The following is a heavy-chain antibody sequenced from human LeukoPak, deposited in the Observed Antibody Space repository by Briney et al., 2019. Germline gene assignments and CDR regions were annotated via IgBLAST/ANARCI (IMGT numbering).Heavy chain of an antibody. V-gene: IGHV4-39*01. Sequence: SETLSLTCTVSGGSISSSSYYWGWLRQPPGKGLEWIGSIYYSGSTYYNPSLKSRVTISVDTSKNQFSLKLSSVTAADTAVYYCARQGLELLAIFDYWGQGTLVTVSS. J-gene: IGHJ4*02. CDR2: IYYSGST. CDR1: GGSISSSSYY. CDR3: ARQGLELLAIFDY. D-gene: IGHD1-7*01.